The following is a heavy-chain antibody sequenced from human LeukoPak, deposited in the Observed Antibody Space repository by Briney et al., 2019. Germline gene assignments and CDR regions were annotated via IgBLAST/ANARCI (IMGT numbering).Heavy chain of an antibody. Sequence: SQTLSLTCAISGDSVSSDSAARNWIRQSPSRGLEWLTRTYYRSKWYNAYAVSVKSRITINPDTSKNQFSLQLTSVTPEDTAVYYCAREGASTFDYWGQGTLVTVSS. D-gene: IGHD3-16*01. CDR1: GDSVSSDSAA. J-gene: IGHJ4*02. V-gene: IGHV6-1*01. CDR3: AREGASTFDY. CDR2: TYYRSKWYN.